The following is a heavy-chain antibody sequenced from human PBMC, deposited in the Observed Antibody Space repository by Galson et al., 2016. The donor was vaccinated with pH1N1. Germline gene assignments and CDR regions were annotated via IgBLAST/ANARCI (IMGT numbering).Heavy chain of an antibody. CDR1: GFMFSSYG. V-gene: IGHV3-30*02. D-gene: IGHD3-10*01. CDR3: AKDWGLCGSGSCYRLDY. J-gene: IGHJ4*02. Sequence: SLRLSCAASGFMFSSYGMHWVRQAPGEGLEWVTFIRSDGSNKYYSDSVKGRFTISRDNSKNTVYLQMNSLRPEDTAVYYCAKDWGLCGSGSCYRLDYWGQGTLVTVSS. CDR2: IRSDGSNK.